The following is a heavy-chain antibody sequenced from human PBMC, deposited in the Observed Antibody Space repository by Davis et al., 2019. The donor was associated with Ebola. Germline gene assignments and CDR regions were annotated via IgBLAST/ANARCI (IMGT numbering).Heavy chain of an antibody. J-gene: IGHJ2*01. D-gene: IGHD4-17*01. V-gene: IGHV3-48*02. CDR1: GFTFSSYA. Sequence: PGGSLRLSCAASGFTFSSYAMSWVRQAPGKGLEWVSYISSSSSTIYYADSVKGRFTISRDNAKNSLYLQMNSLRDEDTAVYYCAREATTVTTGFDLWGRGTLVTVSS. CDR3: AREATTVTTGFDL. CDR2: ISSSSSTI.